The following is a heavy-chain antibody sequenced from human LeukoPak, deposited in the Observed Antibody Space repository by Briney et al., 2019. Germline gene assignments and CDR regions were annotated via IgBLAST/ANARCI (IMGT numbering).Heavy chain of an antibody. CDR1: GYTFTSYG. CDR3: AREEGGYCTNGVCPNYYYYYMDV. V-gene: IGHV1-18*01. J-gene: IGHJ6*03. CDR2: ISAYNGNT. Sequence: ASLKVSCKASGYTFTSYGISWVRQAPGQGLEWMGWISAYNGNTNYAQKLQGRVTMTTHTSTSTAYMGLRSLRSDDTGVYYCAREEGGYCTNGVCPNYYYYYMDVWGKGTTVTVSS. D-gene: IGHD2-8*01.